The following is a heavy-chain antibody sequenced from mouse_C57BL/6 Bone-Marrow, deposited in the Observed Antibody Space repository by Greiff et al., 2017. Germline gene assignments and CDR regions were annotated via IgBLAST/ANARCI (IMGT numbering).Heavy chain of an antibody. D-gene: IGHD2-4*01. CDR1: GYAFSSYW. CDR2: IYPGDGDT. V-gene: IGHV1-80*01. CDR3: ARRRVLRRGAFDY. J-gene: IGHJ2*01. Sequence: LQQSGASVKISCKASGYAFSSYWMNWVKQRPGKGLEWIGQIYPGDGDTNYNGKFKGKATLTADQSSSTAYMQLSSLTSEDSAVYFCARRRVLRRGAFDYWGQGTTLTVSS.